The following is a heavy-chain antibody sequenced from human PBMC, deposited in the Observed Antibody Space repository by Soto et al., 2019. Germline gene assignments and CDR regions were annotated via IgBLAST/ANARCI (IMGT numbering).Heavy chain of an antibody. CDR1: GFSFSNHG. J-gene: IGHJ6*02. D-gene: IGHD3-10*01. CDR3: AKDLKVSGGFHGSLNYYYGMDV. V-gene: IGHV3-30*18. Sequence: GGSLRLSCAASGFSFSNHGMQWVRQAPGKWLEWVAVISYDGNVKYYTDSVKGRFTISRDNSQSTLFLQMDSLRPEDAAVYYCAKDLKVSGGFHGSLNYYYGMDVWGQGXTVTVPS. CDR2: ISYDGNVK.